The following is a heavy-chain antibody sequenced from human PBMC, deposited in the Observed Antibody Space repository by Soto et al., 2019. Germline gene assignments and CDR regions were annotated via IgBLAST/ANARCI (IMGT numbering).Heavy chain of an antibody. D-gene: IGHD2-2*01. CDR3: APPIDIVVVPAASLTDY. J-gene: IGHJ4*02. CDR2: ISGSGGST. CDR1: GFTFSSYA. V-gene: IGHV3-23*01. Sequence: VQLLESGGGLVQPGGSLRLSCAASGFTFSSYAMSWVRQAPGKGLEWVSAISGSGGSTYYADSVKGRFTISRDNSKNTLYLQMNSLRAEDTAVYYCAPPIDIVVVPAASLTDYWGQGTLVTVSS.